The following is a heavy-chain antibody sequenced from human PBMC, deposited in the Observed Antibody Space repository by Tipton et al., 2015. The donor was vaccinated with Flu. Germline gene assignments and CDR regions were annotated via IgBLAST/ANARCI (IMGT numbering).Heavy chain of an antibody. CDR3: AREGNGSPWSGYYYMDV. D-gene: IGHD1-26*01. CDR2: IYYSGST. CDR1: GGSISSYY. J-gene: IGHJ6*03. V-gene: IGHV4-59*01. Sequence: GLVKPSETLSLTCTVSGGSISSYYWSWIRQPPGKGLEWIGYIYYSGSTNYNPSLKSRVTISVDTSKNQFSLKLSSVTATDTAVYYCAREGNGSPWSGYYYMDVWGKGTTVTVSS.